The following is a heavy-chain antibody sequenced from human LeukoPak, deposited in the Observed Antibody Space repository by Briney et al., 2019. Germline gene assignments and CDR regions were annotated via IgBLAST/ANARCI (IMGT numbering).Heavy chain of an antibody. CDR2: IYTSGST. J-gene: IGHJ5*02. Sequence: SETLSLTCTVSGGSISSGSYYWSWIRQPAGKGLEWIGRIYTSGSTNYNPSLKSRVTISADTSNNQFSLKLSSVTAADTAVYYCAREVIAAHNWFDPWGQGTLVTVSS. V-gene: IGHV4-61*02. CDR3: AREVIAAHNWFDP. CDR1: GGSISSGSYY. D-gene: IGHD6-6*01.